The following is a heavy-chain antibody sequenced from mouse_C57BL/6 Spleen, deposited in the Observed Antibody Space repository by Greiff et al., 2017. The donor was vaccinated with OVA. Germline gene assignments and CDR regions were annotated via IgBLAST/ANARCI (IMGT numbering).Heavy chain of an antibody. V-gene: IGHV1-52*01. CDR1: GYTFTSYW. J-gene: IGHJ2*01. Sequence: VQLQQPGAELVRPGSSVKLSCKASGYTFTSYWMHWVKQRPIQGLEWIGNIDPSDSETHYNQKFKDKATLTVDKSSSTAYMQLSSLTSEYSAVYYFARHYYCNYDYWGQGTTLTVSS. CDR2: IDPSDSET. CDR3: ARHYYCNYDY. D-gene: IGHD2-1*01.